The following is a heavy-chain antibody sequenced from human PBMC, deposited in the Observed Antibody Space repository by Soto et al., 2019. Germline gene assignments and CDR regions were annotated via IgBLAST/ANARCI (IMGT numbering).Heavy chain of an antibody. J-gene: IGHJ4*02. V-gene: IGHV1-3*01. CDR3: ARDADSMPYYFDN. CDR2: INAGNGHT. Sequence: ASVKVSCKASGYTFTSYAMHWVRQAPGQRLEWMGWINAGNGHTRYSQKFQGRVTITTDTSASTAYMELNSLTSEDTAVYYCARDADSMPYYFDNWGQGTLVTVSS. D-gene: IGHD3-3*02. CDR1: GYTFTSYA.